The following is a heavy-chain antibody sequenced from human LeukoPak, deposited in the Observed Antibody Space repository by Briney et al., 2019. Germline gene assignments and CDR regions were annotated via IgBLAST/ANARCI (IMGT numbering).Heavy chain of an antibody. J-gene: IGHJ6*02. CDR3: ARVDTAMYYYYGMDV. CDR1: GFTVSSNY. Sequence: GXSLRLSCAASGFTVSSNYMSWVRQAPGKGLEWVSVIYSGGSTYYADSVKGRFTISRDNSKNTLYLQMNSLRAEDTAVYYCARVDTAMYYYYGMDVWGQGTTVTVSS. CDR2: IYSGGST. D-gene: IGHD5-18*01. V-gene: IGHV3-53*01.